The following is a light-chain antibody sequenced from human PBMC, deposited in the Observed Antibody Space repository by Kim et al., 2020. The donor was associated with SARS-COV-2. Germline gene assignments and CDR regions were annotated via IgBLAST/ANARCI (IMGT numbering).Light chain of an antibody. Sequence: ASVGDTVTITCRASQGINNDLAWYQQNPGKVPNLLIYGASALQSGAPSRFSGRGSGTDFTLTISSLQPEDVAIYYCQKYNGAPWTFGQGTKVDIK. CDR1: QGINND. CDR3: QKYNGAPWT. CDR2: GAS. J-gene: IGKJ1*01. V-gene: IGKV1-27*01.